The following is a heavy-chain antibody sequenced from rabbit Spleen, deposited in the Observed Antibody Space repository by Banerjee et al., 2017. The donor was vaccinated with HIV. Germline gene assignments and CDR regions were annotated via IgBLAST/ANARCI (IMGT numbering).Heavy chain of an antibody. J-gene: IGHJ4*01. D-gene: IGHD2-1*01. V-gene: IGHV1S40*01. CDR3: ARGSAAMTMLIIGFYLNL. Sequence: QSLEESGGDLVKPGASLTLTCEASGFSFNTYAWISWVRQAPGKGLEWLACIYSANDYTYYASWAKGRFTISKASSTTVTLEMTSLTAADTATYFCARGSAAMTMLIIGFYLNLWGQGTLVTVS. CDR1: GFSFNTYAW. CDR2: IYSANDYT.